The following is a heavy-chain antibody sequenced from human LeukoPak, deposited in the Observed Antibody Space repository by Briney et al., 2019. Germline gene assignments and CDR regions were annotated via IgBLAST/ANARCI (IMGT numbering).Heavy chain of an antibody. CDR2: INHSGST. CDR1: GGSFSGYY. CDR3: ARAPITMIVVVPHNWLDP. D-gene: IGHD3-22*01. J-gene: IGHJ5*02. Sequence: SETLSLTCAVYGGSFSGYYWSWIRQPPGKGLEWIGEINHSGSTNYNPSLKSRVTISVDTSKNQFSLKLSSVTAADTAVYYCARAPITMIVVVPHNWLDPWGQGTLVTVSS. V-gene: IGHV4-34*01.